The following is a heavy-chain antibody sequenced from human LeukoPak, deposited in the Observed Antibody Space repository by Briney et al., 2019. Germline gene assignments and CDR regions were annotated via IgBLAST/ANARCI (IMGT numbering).Heavy chain of an antibody. CDR3: ARRGPSSGRDNWFDP. CDR2: IYPGDSDT. V-gene: IGHV5-51*01. Sequence: GESLKISCKGSGYSFPNYWIGWVRQMPGKGLEWMGIIYPGDSDTRYSPSFQGQVTISADKSISTAYLQWSGLKASDTAMYYCARRGPSSGRDNWFDPWGQGTLVTVSS. J-gene: IGHJ5*02. D-gene: IGHD6-19*01. CDR1: GYSFPNYW.